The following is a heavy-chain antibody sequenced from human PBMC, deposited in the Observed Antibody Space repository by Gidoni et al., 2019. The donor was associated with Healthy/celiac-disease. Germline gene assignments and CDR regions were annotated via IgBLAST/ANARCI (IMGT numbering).Heavy chain of an antibody. D-gene: IGHD3-3*01. J-gene: IGHJ5*02. CDR1: GFTFSDYY. V-gene: IGHV3-11*01. CDR3: ARDSPDFWSGPRQSHGRWFDP. CDR2: ISSSGSTI. Sequence: QVQLVESGGGLVKPGGSLRLSCAASGFTFSDYYMSLIRQAPGKGLEWVSYISSSGSTIYYADSVKGRFTISRDNAKNSLYLQMNSLRAEDTAVYYCARDSPDFWSGPRQSHGRWFDPWGQGTLVTVSS.